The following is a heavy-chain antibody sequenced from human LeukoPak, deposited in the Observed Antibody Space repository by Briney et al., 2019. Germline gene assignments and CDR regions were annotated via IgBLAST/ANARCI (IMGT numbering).Heavy chain of an antibody. V-gene: IGHV3-30*02. J-gene: IGHJ4*02. CDR2: IRYDGSNK. CDR3: AKDRAGNSWNFDY. CDR1: GFMFSSYG. D-gene: IGHD6-13*01. Sequence: GGSLRLSCASSGFMFSSYGMHWVRQAPGKGLEWVAFIRYDGSNKYYADFVKGRLTISRDNRKNSLYLEMSSLRTEDMAVYYCAKDRAGNSWNFDYWGQGTLVAVSS.